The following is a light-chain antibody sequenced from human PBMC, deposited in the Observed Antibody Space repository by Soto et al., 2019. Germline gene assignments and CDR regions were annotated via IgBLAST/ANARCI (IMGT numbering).Light chain of an antibody. CDR1: QSVLYSSNNRND. Sequence: DIVMTQSPDSLAVSLGERATINCKSSQSVLYSSNNRNDLAWYQQKPGQPPKLLLYWPSTRESGVPDRFSASGFGTDFTLTISSLQAEDVAVYYCQQYRTFGRGTKVEI. J-gene: IGKJ1*01. V-gene: IGKV4-1*01. CDR2: WPS. CDR3: QQYRT.